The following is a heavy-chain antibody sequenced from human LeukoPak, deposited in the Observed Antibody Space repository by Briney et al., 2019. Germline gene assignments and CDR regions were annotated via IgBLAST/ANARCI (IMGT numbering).Heavy chain of an antibody. J-gene: IGHJ5*02. CDR3: ARYSSSSFGP. CDR1: GGSISSYY. D-gene: IGHD6-13*01. Sequence: SETLSLTCTVSGGSISSYYWSWIRQPPGKGLEWIGYIYYSGSTNYNPSLKSRVTISVDTSKNQFSLKLSSVTAADTAVYYCARYSSSSFGPWGQGTLVTVSS. V-gene: IGHV4-59*01. CDR2: IYYSGST.